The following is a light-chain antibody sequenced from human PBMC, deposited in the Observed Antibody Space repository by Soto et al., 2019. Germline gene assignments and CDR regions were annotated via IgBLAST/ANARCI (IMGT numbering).Light chain of an antibody. J-gene: IGLJ1*01. CDR1: SSDVGDYNY. Sequence: QSALTQPPSASGSPGQSVTISCTGTSSDVGDYNYVSWYQQQPGKAPKIIIYEVSKRPSGVPDRFSGSKSDNTASLTVSGLQAEDEADYFCSSYAGSNTYVFGTGTKVTVL. V-gene: IGLV2-8*01. CDR2: EVS. CDR3: SSYAGSNTYV.